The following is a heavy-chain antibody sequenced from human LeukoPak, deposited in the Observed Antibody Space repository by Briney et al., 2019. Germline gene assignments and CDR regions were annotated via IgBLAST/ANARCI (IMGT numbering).Heavy chain of an antibody. CDR1: GFTFSSYG. J-gene: IGHJ4*02. CDR2: ISYDGSNK. CDR3: AKGGQWLRFLDY. V-gene: IGHV3-30*18. D-gene: IGHD5-12*01. Sequence: GGSLRLSCAASGFTFSSYGMHWVRQAPGKGLEWVAVISYDGSNKYYADSVKGRFTISRDNSKNTLYLQMNSLRAEDTAMYYCAKGGQWLRFLDYWGQGTLVTVSS.